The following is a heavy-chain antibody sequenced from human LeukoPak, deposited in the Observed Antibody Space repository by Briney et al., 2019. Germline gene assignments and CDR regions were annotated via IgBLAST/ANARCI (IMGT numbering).Heavy chain of an antibody. J-gene: IGHJ4*02. Sequence: PSETLSLTCTVSGGSISSYYWSWIRQPPGKGLEWIGYIYYSGSTNYNPSLKSRVTILVDTSKNQFSLKLSSVTAADTAVYYCARSRRGAAAYFDYWGQGTLVTVSS. V-gene: IGHV4-59*08. CDR3: ARSRRGAAAYFDY. CDR2: IYYSGST. CDR1: GGSISSYY. D-gene: IGHD6-13*01.